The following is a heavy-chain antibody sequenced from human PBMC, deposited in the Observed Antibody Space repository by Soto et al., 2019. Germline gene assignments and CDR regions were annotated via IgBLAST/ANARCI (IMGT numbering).Heavy chain of an antibody. CDR2: ISPYIGYT. V-gene: IGHV1-18*01. CDR3: ARPGSVLIPAAHPSRFVS. D-gene: IGHD2-8*01. J-gene: IGHJ4*02. Sequence: VASVKVSCKGFGYRVMKQGINWVHQAPGQGLDRVGWISPYIGYTHSAQKFHGRLTLTTDTAASTAYLELWILRFADTALYYCARPGSVLIPAAHPSRFVSWGPGTLVKVSS. CDR1: GYRVMKQG.